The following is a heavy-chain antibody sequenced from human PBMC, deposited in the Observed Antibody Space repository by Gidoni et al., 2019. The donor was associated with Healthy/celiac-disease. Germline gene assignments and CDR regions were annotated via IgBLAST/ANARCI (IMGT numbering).Heavy chain of an antibody. J-gene: IGHJ5*02. V-gene: IGHV4-39*01. CDR2: IYYSGST. D-gene: IGHD3-10*01. Sequence: QLQLQESGPGLVKPSETLSLTCTVSGGSISSSSYYWGWIRQPPGKGLEWIGSIYYSGSTYYNPSLKSRVTISVDTSKNQFSLKLSSVTAADTAVYYCARGRGGSVKVWFDPWGQGTLVTVSS. CDR3: ARGRGGSVKVWFDP. CDR1: GGSISSSSYY.